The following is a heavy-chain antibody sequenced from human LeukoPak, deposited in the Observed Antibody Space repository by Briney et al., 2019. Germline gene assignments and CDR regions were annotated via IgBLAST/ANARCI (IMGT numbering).Heavy chain of an antibody. D-gene: IGHD1-7*01. V-gene: IGHV5-51*01. Sequence: GESLKICCEGSGYSFATYWIGWVRQMPGKGLEWMGIIYPDDSDTRYSPSFQGQVTISADKSISTAYLQWNRLQASDTAIFYCARQTNWNSIDYWGQGTPVTVSS. CDR3: ARQTNWNSIDY. CDR2: IYPDDSDT. J-gene: IGHJ4*01. CDR1: GYSFATYW.